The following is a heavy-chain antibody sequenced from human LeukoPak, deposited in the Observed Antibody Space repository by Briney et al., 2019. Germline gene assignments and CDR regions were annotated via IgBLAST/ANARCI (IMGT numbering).Heavy chain of an antibody. D-gene: IGHD2-15*01. CDR2: INSDGRYT. J-gene: IGHJ4*02. Sequence: GGSLRLSCAASGFTFSNYWMHWVRHAPGKGLVWVSRINSDGRYTDYADSVKGRFTFSRDNAKNTLYLQMNSLRAEDTAVYYCARAGGWHCSGGSCSTTEIDYWGQGTLVTVSS. CDR1: GFTFSNYW. CDR3: ARAGGWHCSGGSCSTTEIDY. V-gene: IGHV3-74*01.